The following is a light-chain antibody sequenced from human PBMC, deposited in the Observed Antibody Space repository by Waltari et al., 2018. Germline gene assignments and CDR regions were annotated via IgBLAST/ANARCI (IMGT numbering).Light chain of an antibody. CDR1: QRVSSY. CDR3: YQHSSGYT. CDR2: GAS. J-gene: IGKJ3*01. Sequence: VILTQSPATLSFSPGESAPLSCRASQRVSSYLAWYQQKPGQAPRLLIYGASSRATGIPDRFSGSGSGTDFTLTISSLEPEDVGVYHCYQHSSGYTFGPGTKLDIK. V-gene: IGKV3-11*01.